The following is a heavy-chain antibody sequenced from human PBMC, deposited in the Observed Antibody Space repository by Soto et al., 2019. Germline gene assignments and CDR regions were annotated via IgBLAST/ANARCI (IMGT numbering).Heavy chain of an antibody. D-gene: IGHD3-16*01. CDR3: AGSYLPGYDYISFDI. CDR2: ISSSSSYI. CDR1: GFTFSSYS. V-gene: IGHV3-21*01. Sequence: GGSLRLSCAASGFTFSSYSMNWVRQAPGKGLEWVSSISSSSSYIYYAESVKGRFTISRDNAKNSLYLQMNSLRAEDTAVYYCAGSYLPGYDYISFDIWGQGTMVTVSS. J-gene: IGHJ3*02.